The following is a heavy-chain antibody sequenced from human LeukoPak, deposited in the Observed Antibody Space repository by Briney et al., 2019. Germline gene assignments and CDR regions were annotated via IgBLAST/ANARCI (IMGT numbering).Heavy chain of an antibody. J-gene: IGHJ4*02. CDR3: ARESVDTSLVSNPLDY. D-gene: IGHD5-18*01. CDR1: GYTFTSYD. CDR2: MNPNSGNT. Sequence: ASVKVSCKASGYTFTSYDINWVRQATGQGLEWMGWMNPNSGNTGYAQKFQGRVTMTRNTSISTAYMELSSLRSEDTAVYYCARESVDTSLVSNPLDYWGQGTLVTVSS. V-gene: IGHV1-8*01.